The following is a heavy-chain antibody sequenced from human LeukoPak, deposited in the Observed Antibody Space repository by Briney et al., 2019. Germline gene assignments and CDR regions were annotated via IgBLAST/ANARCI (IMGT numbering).Heavy chain of an antibody. V-gene: IGHV6-1*01. D-gene: IGHD6-19*01. CDR3: ARWATIAVAGTFAFDY. CDR1: GDSVSSNSAA. CDR2: TYYRSKWYN. Sequence: SQTLSLTCAISGDSVSSNSAAWNWIRQSPSRGLEWLGRTYYRSKWYNDYAVSVKSRITINPDTSKNQFSLQLNSVTPEDTAVYYCARWATIAVAGTFAFDYWGQGTLVTVSS. J-gene: IGHJ4*02.